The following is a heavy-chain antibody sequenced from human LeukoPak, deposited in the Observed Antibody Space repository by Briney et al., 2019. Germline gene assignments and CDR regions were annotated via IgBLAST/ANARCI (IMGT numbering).Heavy chain of an antibody. J-gene: IGHJ4*02. CDR1: GFTLSRYG. D-gene: IGHD3-22*01. CDR3: TRMLLFQSSSYRPSDY. V-gene: IGHV3-7*01. Sequence: PGGSLRLSCATSGFTLSRYGVAWVRQAPGKGLEWVADMKEDGNEKNYLASVQGRFTISRDIAGNEVHLEMNSLRVEATAVYYCTRMLLFQSSSYRPSDYWGQGTLVTVSS. CDR2: MKEDGNEK.